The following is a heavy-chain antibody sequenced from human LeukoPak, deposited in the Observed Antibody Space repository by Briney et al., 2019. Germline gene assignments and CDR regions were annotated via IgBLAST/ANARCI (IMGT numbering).Heavy chain of an antibody. J-gene: IGHJ5*02. CDR3: AKDDRRYCSSTSCLDSFDP. CDR1: GFTFGSCA. D-gene: IGHD2-2*01. V-gene: IGHV3-23*01. Sequence: GGSLRLSCAASGFTFGSCAMSWVRQAPGKGLEWVSSISGGGASTYFADSVKGRFTISRDNSKNTLHLQMNSLRAEDTAVYYCAKDDRRYCSSTSCLDSFDPWGQGTLVTVSS. CDR2: ISGGGAST.